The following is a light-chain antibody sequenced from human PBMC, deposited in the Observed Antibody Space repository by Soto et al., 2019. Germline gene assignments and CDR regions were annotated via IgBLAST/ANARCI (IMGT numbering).Light chain of an antibody. V-gene: IGKV2-30*02. CDR3: MQGTYAPKT. J-gene: IGKJ1*01. CDR1: QSLVHSNGNTF. CDR2: KVS. Sequence: EVVMTQSPLSLPVTLGQPASISCRSSQSLVHSNGNTFLTWFQQRPGQSPRRLIYKVSIRDSGVSDRFSGSGSGTDFTLKISRVEAEDVGVYYCMQGTYAPKTFGQGTMVDI.